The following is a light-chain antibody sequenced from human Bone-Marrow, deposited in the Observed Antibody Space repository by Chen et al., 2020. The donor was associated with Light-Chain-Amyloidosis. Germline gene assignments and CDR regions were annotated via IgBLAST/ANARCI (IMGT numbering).Light chain of an antibody. CDR1: NIGSTS. CDR2: DDS. J-gene: IGLJ3*02. CDR3: QVWDRSSDRPV. Sequence: SYVLTQPSSVSVAPGQTATIACGGNNIGSTSVHWYQQTPGQAPLLLVYDDSDRPSGIPERLSGSNSENTATLTIGRVEAGDAADYYCQVWDRSSDRPVFGGGTKLTVL. V-gene: IGLV3-21*02.